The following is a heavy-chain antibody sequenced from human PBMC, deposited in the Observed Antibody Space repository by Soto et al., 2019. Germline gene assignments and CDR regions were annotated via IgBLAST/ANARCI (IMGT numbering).Heavy chain of an antibody. Sequence: GESLKISCAASGFTFSTFAMSWVRQAPGKGLEWVSAISASGGSTYYADSVKGRFTISRDNSNNTLYLQMNSLRVEDTAVYYCAKDPRVSFDPWGQGTLVTVSS. CDR1: GFTFSTFA. J-gene: IGHJ5*02. V-gene: IGHV3-23*01. CDR3: AKDPRVSFDP. CDR2: ISASGGST.